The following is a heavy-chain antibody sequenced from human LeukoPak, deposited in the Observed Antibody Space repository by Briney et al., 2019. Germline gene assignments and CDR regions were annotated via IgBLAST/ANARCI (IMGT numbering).Heavy chain of an antibody. V-gene: IGHV4-38-2*02. CDR3: ARPNSGSYFGAFDI. CDR2: IYHSGST. Sequence: ASETLSLTCTVSGYSISSGYYWGWIRQPPGKGLEWIGSIYHSGSTYYNPSLKSRVTISVDTSKNQFSLKLSSVTAADTAVYYCARPNSGSYFGAFDIWGQGTLVTVSS. D-gene: IGHD1-26*01. J-gene: IGHJ4*02. CDR1: GYSISSGYY.